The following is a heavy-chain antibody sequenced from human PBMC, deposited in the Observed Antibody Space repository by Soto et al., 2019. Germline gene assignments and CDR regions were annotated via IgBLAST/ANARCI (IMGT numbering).Heavy chain of an antibody. J-gene: IGHJ5*02. Sequence: SETLSLTCAVYGGSFSGYYWSWIRQPPGKGLEWIGEINHIGSTNYNPSLKSRVTISVDTSKNQFSLKLSSVTAADTAVYYCARRPLFRYYYDSSGYYTNWFDPWGQGTLVTVSS. CDR1: GGSFSGYY. CDR3: ARRPLFRYYYDSSGYYTNWFDP. D-gene: IGHD3-22*01. V-gene: IGHV4-34*01. CDR2: INHIGST.